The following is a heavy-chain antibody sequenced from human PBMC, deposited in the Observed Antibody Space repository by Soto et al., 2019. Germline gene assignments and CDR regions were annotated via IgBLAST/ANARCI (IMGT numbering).Heavy chain of an antibody. Sequence: SETLSLTCAVSGGSLSSSSWWSWVRQPPGRTLEWLGEIFYSGSTKYNPSLNSRVTISADQSKNDFSLRLSSVTAADTAVYYCVHHGGVPYYHDFWGQGMLVTVSS. CDR3: VHHGGVPYYHDF. CDR2: IFYSGST. CDR1: GGSLSSSSW. D-gene: IGHD2-8*01. V-gene: IGHV4-4*02. J-gene: IGHJ4*02.